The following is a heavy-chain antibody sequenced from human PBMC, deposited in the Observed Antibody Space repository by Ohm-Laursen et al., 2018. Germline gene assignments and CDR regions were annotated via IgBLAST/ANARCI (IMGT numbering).Heavy chain of an antibody. CDR2: ISGSGGST. D-gene: IGHD4-23*01. J-gene: IGHJ4*02. Sequence: SLRLSCAAPGFTFSSYAMSWVRQAPGKGLEWVSAISGSGGSTYYADSVKGRFTIPRDNSKNTLYLQMNGLRAEDTAVYYCAKFSGVLRWYSFDYWGQGTLVTVSS. CDR1: GFTFSSYA. CDR3: AKFSGVLRWYSFDY. V-gene: IGHV3-23*01.